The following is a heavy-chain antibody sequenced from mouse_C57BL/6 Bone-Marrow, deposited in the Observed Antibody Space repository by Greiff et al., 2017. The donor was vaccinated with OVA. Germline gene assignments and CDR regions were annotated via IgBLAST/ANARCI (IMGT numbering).Heavy chain of an antibody. CDR1: GFTFSSYG. CDR3: ARGGELRLRYAMDY. CDR2: ISDGGSYT. J-gene: IGHJ4*01. Sequence: EVQLVESGGDLVKPGGSLKLSCAASGFTFSSYGMSWVRQTPEKRLEWVATISDGGSYTYYPDNVKGRFTISRDNAKNNLYLQMSHLKSEDTAMYYCARGGELRLRYAMDYWGQGTSVTVSS. D-gene: IGHD3-2*02. V-gene: IGHV5-4*01.